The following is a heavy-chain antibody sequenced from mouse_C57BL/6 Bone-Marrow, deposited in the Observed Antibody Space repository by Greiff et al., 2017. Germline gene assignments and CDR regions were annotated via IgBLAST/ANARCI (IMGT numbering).Heavy chain of an antibody. D-gene: IGHD1-1*01. J-gene: IGHJ2*01. Sequence: VQLQQSGAELVRPGTSVKVSCKASGYAFTNYLIEWVKQRPGQGLEWIGVINPGSGGTNYNEKFKGKATLTADKSSSTAYMQLSSLTSEDSAVYFGATTTVYSFDYWGQGTTLTVSS. CDR1: GYAFTNYL. V-gene: IGHV1-54*01. CDR2: INPGSGGT. CDR3: ATTTVYSFDY.